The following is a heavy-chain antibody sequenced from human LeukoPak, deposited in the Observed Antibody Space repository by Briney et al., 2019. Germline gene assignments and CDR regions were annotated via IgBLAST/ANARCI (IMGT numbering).Heavy chain of an antibody. Sequence: GGSLRLSCAASGFTFSSYAMHWVRQAPGKGLEWVAVISYDGSNKYYADSVKGRFTISRDNSKNTLYLQMNSLRAEDTAVYYCARALYGYGGWFDPWGEGTLVTVSS. D-gene: IGHD5-18*01. CDR3: ARALYGYGGWFDP. CDR2: ISYDGSNK. J-gene: IGHJ5*02. CDR1: GFTFSSYA. V-gene: IGHV3-30-3*01.